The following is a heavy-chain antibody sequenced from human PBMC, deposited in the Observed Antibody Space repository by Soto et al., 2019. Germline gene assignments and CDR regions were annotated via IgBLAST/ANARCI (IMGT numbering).Heavy chain of an antibody. Sequence: ASVKVSCKASGGTFSSYAISWVRQAPGQGLEWMGGIIPIFGTANYAQKFQGRVTITADESTSTAYMELSSLRSEDTAVYYCARGPNVDTAMVNYYYYGMDVWGQGTTVTVSS. CDR2: IIPIFGTA. V-gene: IGHV1-69*13. J-gene: IGHJ6*02. CDR1: GGTFSSYA. CDR3: ARGPNVDTAMVNYYYYGMDV. D-gene: IGHD5-18*01.